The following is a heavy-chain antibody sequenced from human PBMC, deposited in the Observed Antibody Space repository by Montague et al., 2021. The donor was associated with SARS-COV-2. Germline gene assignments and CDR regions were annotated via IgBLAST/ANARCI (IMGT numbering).Heavy chain of an antibody. CDR1: TESFNGYY. Sequence: SETLSLTCAVYTESFNGYYWTWIRQPPGKGLEWIGEISHPGSTKYNPSLKSRVTISVDTSKDQFSLKVTSVTAADTAVYYCARHATSSGYWSWIDPWGQGTLVTVSS. CDR2: ISHPGST. J-gene: IGHJ5*02. V-gene: IGHV4-34*01. D-gene: IGHD3-22*01. CDR3: ARHATSSGYWSWIDP.